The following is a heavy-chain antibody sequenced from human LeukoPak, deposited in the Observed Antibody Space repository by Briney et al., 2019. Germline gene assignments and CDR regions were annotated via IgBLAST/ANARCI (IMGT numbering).Heavy chain of an antibody. CDR3: ARDPPYYDFWSGYPDY. V-gene: IGHV1-46*01. Sequence: ALVKVSCKASGYTFTSYYMHWVRQAPGQGLEWMGTINPSGGSTSYAQKFQGRVTMTRDTSTSTVYMELSSLRSEDTAVYYCARDPPYYDFWSGYPDYWGQGTLVTVSS. J-gene: IGHJ4*02. CDR1: GYTFTSYY. D-gene: IGHD3-3*01. CDR2: INPSGGST.